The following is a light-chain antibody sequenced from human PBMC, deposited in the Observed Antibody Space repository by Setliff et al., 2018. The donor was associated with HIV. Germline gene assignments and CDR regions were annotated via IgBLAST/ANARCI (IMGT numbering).Light chain of an antibody. CDR2: EVS. Sequence: PGQSITISCTGTSSDVGGYGHVSWYQQHPGKAPKLIIYEVSNRPSGVSNRFSGSKSGNTASLTISGLQAEDEADYYCSSYAVTNTLPFGTGTKVTVL. V-gene: IGLV2-14*01. J-gene: IGLJ1*01. CDR3: SSYAVTNTLP. CDR1: SSDVGGYGH.